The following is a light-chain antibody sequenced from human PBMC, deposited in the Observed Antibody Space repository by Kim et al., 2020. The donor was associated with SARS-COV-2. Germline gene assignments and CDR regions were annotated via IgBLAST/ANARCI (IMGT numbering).Light chain of an antibody. J-gene: IGKJ5*01. CDR2: VPY. Sequence: ASVGDRVSTTRRASQSTSRYLNRYQKKPEKAPKRLSYVPYNVQKGVPQTFSGSGAVTDFTFTITRLHPEEIATYYCQQSERVPRTFGQGTQMGIK. CDR1: QSTSRY. V-gene: IGKV1-33*01. CDR3: QQSERVPRT.